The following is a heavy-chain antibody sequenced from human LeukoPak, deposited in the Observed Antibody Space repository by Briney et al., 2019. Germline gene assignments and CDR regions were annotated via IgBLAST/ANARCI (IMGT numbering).Heavy chain of an antibody. Sequence: ASVKVSCKASGYTFTSYGISWVRQAPGQGLEWMGWISAYNGNTNYAQKLQGRVTMTTDTSTSTAYMELRSLRSDDTAVYYCARGIRGTRDHSYYYMDVWGKGTTVTVSS. CDR3: ARGIRGTRDHSYYYMDV. V-gene: IGHV1-18*01. D-gene: IGHD3-10*01. CDR1: GYTFTSYG. CDR2: ISAYNGNT. J-gene: IGHJ6*03.